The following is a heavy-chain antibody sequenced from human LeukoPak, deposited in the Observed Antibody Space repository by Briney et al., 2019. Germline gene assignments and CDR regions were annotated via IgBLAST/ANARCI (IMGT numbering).Heavy chain of an antibody. Sequence: PGGSLRLSCAASGFTLSNYAMNWVRQTPGKGLEWVSGIRESGGGTYYTDSVKGRFTISRDNAKNTLYLQMNSLRAEDSAIYFCVKDRPCETCMPMDAWGQGTTVTVSS. V-gene: IGHV3-23*01. D-gene: IGHD2-2*01. CDR3: VKDRPCETCMPMDA. J-gene: IGHJ6*02. CDR1: GFTLSNYA. CDR2: IRESGGGT.